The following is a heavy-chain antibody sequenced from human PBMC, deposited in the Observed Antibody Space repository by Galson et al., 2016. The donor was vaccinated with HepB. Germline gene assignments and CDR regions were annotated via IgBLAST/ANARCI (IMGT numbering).Heavy chain of an antibody. CDR1: GFTFNTYA. CDR2: ISGSGRGM. V-gene: IGHV3-23*01. D-gene: IGHD3-10*01. J-gene: IGHJ6*03. CDR3: AKHRGADYKYYYMDV. Sequence: SLRLSCAASGFTFNTYAMSWVRQAPGKGLEWVSTISGSGRGMFYADSVRGRFAISRDNSKNTVYLQMSSLRAEDTAIYYCAKHRGADYKYYYMDVWGKGTAVTVSS.